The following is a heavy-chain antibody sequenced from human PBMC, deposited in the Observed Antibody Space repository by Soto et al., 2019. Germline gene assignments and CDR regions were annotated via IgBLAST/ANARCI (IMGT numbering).Heavy chain of an antibody. D-gene: IGHD3-3*01. V-gene: IGHV3-7*01. CDR1: GFTFSRYW. J-gene: IGHJ4*02. CDR3: ARDFYADFWSGYYPSFDY. Sequence: GGSLRLSCAASGFTFSRYWMSWVRQAPGKGLEWVANIKQDGSEKYYVDSVKGRFTISRDNAKNSLYLQMNSLRAEDTAVYYCARDFYADFWSGYYPSFDYWGQGTLVTVSS. CDR2: IKQDGSEK.